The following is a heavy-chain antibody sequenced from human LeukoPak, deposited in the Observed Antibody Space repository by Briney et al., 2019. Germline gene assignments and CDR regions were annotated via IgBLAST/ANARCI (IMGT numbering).Heavy chain of an antibody. Sequence: PSETLSLTCTVSGGSISSGSYYWSWIRQPAGKGLEWIGRIYTSGSTNYNPSLKSRVTMSVDTSNNRFSLKLSSVTAADTALYYCARGGWAALDYWGQGTLVTVSS. CDR3: ARGGWAALDY. J-gene: IGHJ4*02. CDR2: IYTSGST. CDR1: GGSISSGSYY. D-gene: IGHD2-15*01. V-gene: IGHV4-61*02.